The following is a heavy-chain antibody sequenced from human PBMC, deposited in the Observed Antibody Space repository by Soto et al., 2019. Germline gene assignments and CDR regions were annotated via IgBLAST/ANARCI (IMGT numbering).Heavy chain of an antibody. Sequence: QVQLVQSGAEVKKPGSSVNVSCKTSGGTFGNSAVTWVRQAPGQGLEWLGGIVPMFGTANYAQKFQGRLTITADESTITAYMELSSLNTDDTAVYYCARDGDPQSAFWSGPLGGGRFDPWGQGTLVTVSS. D-gene: IGHD3-3*01. CDR1: GGTFGNSA. J-gene: IGHJ5*02. CDR2: IVPMFGTA. CDR3: ARDGDPQSAFWSGPLGGGRFDP. V-gene: IGHV1-69*12.